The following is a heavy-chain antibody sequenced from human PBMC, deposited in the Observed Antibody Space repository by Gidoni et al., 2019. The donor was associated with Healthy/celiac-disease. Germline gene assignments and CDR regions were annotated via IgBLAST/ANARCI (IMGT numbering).Heavy chain of an antibody. CDR3: ARHTYYDFWSGSTTFDY. V-gene: IGHV4-39*01. CDR2: IYYSGST. CDR1: GGSISSSSYY. J-gene: IGHJ4*02. Sequence: QLQLQESGPGLVKPSETLSLTCTVPGGSISSSSYYWGWIRQPPGKGLEWIGSIYYSGSTYYNPSLKSRVTISVDTSKNQFSLKLSSVTAADTAVYYCARHTYYDFWSGSTTFDYWGQGTLVTVSS. D-gene: IGHD3-3*01.